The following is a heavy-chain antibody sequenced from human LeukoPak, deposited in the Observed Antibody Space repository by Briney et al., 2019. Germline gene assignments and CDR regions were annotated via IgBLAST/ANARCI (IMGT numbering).Heavy chain of an antibody. CDR2: ISYDGSDK. CDR1: GFTFRSYA. J-gene: IGHJ4*02. Sequence: GGSLRLSCAASGFTFRSYAMNWVRQAPGKGLEWVAVISYDGSDKYYADSVKGRFTISRDNSKNTLYLHMNSLRAEDTAVYYCARDRNWNYFDYWGQGTLVTVSS. CDR3: ARDRNWNYFDY. V-gene: IGHV3-30-3*01. D-gene: IGHD1-1*01.